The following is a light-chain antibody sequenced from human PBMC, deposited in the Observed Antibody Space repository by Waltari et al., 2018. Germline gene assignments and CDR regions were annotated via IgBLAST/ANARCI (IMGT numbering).Light chain of an antibody. J-gene: IGLJ1*01. V-gene: IGLV2-14*03. Sequence: QSALTQPASVSGSLGQSITMSCTGTSSDIGIYNYVSWYQQHPGKAPKLLIYDVSNRPSGVSNRFSGSKSGNTTSLTISELQSEDEADYYCTSFSSDSTPIVFGTGTRVTV. CDR2: DVS. CDR3: TSFSSDSTPIV. CDR1: SSDIGIYNY.